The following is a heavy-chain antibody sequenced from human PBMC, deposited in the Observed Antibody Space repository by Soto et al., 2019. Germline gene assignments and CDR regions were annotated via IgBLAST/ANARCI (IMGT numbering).Heavy chain of an antibody. CDR1: GFTFSSYG. CDR3: ARDVHFYYSGSGSYPGGRWFGP. Sequence: QVQLVESGGGVVQPGRSLRLSCAASGFTFSSYGMHWVRQAPGKGLEWVAVIWYDGSNKYYADSVKGRFTISRDNSQNALDRQMNSLRAEDTAVYYCARDVHFYYSGSGSYPGGRWFGPWGQGTLVTVSS. J-gene: IGHJ5*02. D-gene: IGHD3-10*01. CDR2: IWYDGSNK. V-gene: IGHV3-33*01.